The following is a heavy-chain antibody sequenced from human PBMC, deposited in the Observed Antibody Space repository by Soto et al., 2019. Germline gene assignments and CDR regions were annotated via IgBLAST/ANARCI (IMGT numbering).Heavy chain of an antibody. J-gene: IGHJ4*02. CDR1: GFIFSNFG. Sequence: SGASLRLSCVASGFIFSNFGMHWVRQAPGKGLEWVAVISSDEKIKQYADSVRGRFAISRDNSKNTLYLQMTSLRAEDTAIYSCARGLRSVLEYWGQGTLVTVSS. CDR2: ISSDEKIK. D-gene: IGHD6-6*01. CDR3: ARGLRSVLEY. V-gene: IGHV3-33*01.